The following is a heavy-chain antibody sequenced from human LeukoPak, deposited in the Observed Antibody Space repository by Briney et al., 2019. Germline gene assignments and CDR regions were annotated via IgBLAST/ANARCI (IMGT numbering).Heavy chain of an antibody. CDR1: GGSISSYY. CDR3: ARQFGYYDSSGYTSYFDY. V-gene: IGHV4-59*01. D-gene: IGHD3-22*01. CDR2: IYYSGST. Sequence: SETLSLTCTVSGGSISSYYWSWVRQPPEKGLEWIGYIYYSGSTNYNPSLKSRVTISVDTSENQFSLRLSSVTAADTAVYYCARQFGYYDSSGYTSYFDYWGQGTLVTVSS. J-gene: IGHJ4*02.